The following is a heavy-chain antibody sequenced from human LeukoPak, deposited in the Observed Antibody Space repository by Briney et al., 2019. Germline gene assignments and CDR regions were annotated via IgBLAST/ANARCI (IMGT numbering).Heavy chain of an antibody. D-gene: IGHD2-2*02. CDR3: ARDSRVYQLLYSMNY. Sequence: SVKVSCKASGGTFSSYAISWVRQAPGQGLEWMGRIIPILGIANYAQKFQGRVTITADKSTSTAYMELSSLRSEDTAVYYCARDSRVYQLLYSMNYWGQGTLVTVSS. J-gene: IGHJ4*02. CDR1: GGTFSSYA. CDR2: IIPILGIA. V-gene: IGHV1-69*04.